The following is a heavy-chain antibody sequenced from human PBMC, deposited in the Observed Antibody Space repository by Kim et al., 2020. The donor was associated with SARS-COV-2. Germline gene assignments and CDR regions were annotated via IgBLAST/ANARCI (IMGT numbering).Heavy chain of an antibody. J-gene: IGHJ4*02. CDR3: ARGGGSYFYDY. D-gene: IGHD1-26*01. V-gene: IGHV4-30-2*04. Sequence: YHNPPLRRRVTISVATSKNQFSLKLSSVTAADTAVYYCARGGGSYFYDYWGQGTLVTVSS.